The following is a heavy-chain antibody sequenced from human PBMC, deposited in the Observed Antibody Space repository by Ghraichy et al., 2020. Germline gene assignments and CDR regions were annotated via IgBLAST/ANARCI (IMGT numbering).Heavy chain of an antibody. Sequence: ASVKVSCKVSGYTLTELSMHWVRQAPGKGLEWMGGFDPEDGETIYAQKFQGRVTMTEDTSTDTAYMELSSLRSEDTAVYYCATGGQLVEWWYYGMDVWGQGTTVTVSS. CDR1: GYTLTELS. D-gene: IGHD6-6*01. CDR3: ATGGQLVEWWYYGMDV. V-gene: IGHV1-24*01. J-gene: IGHJ6*02. CDR2: FDPEDGET.